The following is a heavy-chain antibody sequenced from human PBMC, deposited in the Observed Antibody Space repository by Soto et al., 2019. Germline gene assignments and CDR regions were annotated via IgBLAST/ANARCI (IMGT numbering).Heavy chain of an antibody. Sequence: QVQLVESGGGVVQPGRSLRLSCAASGFTFRSYGMHWVRQAPGKGLEWVAVISYDGSKKYNADSVTGRFSISRDISNNTLYLQMNRLRADDTAVYYWAREVVESDYDQYYFDYWGQGTLVTVSS. CDR2: ISYDGSKK. CDR3: AREVVESDYDQYYFDY. CDR1: GFTFRSYG. D-gene: IGHD5-12*01. J-gene: IGHJ4*02. V-gene: IGHV3-30*03.